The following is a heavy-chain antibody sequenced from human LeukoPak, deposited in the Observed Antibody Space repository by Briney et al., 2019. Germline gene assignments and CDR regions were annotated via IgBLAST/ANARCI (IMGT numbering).Heavy chain of an antibody. J-gene: IGHJ4*02. CDR2: IKQDGSEK. CDR1: GFTFSSYW. V-gene: IGHV3-7*03. Sequence: PGGSLRLSCAASGFTFSSYWMSWVRQAPGKGLEWVANIKQDGSEKYYVDSVKGRFTISRDNAKNSLYLQMNSLRAEDTALYYCAKEFGYSCGYGFDYWGQGTLVTVSS. D-gene: IGHD5-18*01. CDR3: AKEFGYSCGYGFDY.